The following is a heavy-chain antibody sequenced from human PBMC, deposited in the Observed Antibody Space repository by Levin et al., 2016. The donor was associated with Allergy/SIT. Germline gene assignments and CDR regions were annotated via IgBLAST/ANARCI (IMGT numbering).Heavy chain of an antibody. CDR3: VRLRDSSGYFYLPDIYFQH. Sequence: SETLSLTCTVSGGSISSYYWSWIRQPPGKGLEWIGSVFHRGDASYNPSLKSRVTISVDKSRNQFSLKLTSVTAADTAVYYCVRLRDSSGYFYLPDIYFQHWGQGTLVSVSS. CDR1: GGSISSYY. D-gene: IGHD3-22*01. V-gene: IGHV4-59*05. CDR2: VFHRGDA. J-gene: IGHJ1*01.